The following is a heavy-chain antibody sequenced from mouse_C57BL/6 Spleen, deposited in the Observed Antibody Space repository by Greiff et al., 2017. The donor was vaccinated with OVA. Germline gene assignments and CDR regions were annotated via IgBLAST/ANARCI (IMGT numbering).Heavy chain of an antibody. D-gene: IGHD1-1*01. Sequence: QVQLQQPGAELVRPGTSVKLSCKASGYTFTSYWMHWVKQRPGQGLEWIGVIDPSDSYTNYNQKFKGKATLTVDTSSSTAYMQHSSLTSEDSAVYCSANYYGSSYNAMDEWGQGTSVTVSS. CDR1: GYTFTSYW. V-gene: IGHV1-59*01. CDR2: IDPSDSYT. J-gene: IGHJ4*01. CDR3: ANYYGSSYNAMDE.